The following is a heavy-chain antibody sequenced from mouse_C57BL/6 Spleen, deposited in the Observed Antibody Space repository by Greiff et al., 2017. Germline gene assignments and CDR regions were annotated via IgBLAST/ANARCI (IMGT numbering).Heavy chain of an antibody. CDR1: GYTFTSYW. CDR3: ARKENYNYYAMDY. CDR2: IHPNSGST. Sequence: QVQLQQPGAELVKPGASVTLSCKASGYTFTSYWMHWVKQRPGQGLEWIGMIHPNSGSTNYNEKFKSKATLTVDKSSSTVYMQLSSLTSEDTAVYYCARKENYNYYAMDYWGQGTSVTVSS. V-gene: IGHV1-64*01. D-gene: IGHD1-1*01. J-gene: IGHJ4*01.